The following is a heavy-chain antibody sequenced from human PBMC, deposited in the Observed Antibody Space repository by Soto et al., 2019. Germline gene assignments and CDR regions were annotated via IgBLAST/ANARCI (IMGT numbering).Heavy chain of an antibody. J-gene: IGHJ4*02. CDR2: IYWDDDN. V-gene: IGHV2-5*02. D-gene: IGHD2-2*03. CDR1: GFSLSTSGVG. CDR3: ADSRWIGTKAYFDY. Sequence: QITLEESGPTRVKPTQSLALTCTFSGFSLSTSGVGVGWVRQSPGKVLEWLALIYWDDDNRYSPSLQSRLTITKDTSKHQVVLIIINMATSDTATYYCADSRWIGTKAYFDYWGKGTLVNVSS.